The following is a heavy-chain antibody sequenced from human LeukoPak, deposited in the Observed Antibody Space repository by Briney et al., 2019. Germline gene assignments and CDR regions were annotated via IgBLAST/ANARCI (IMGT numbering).Heavy chain of an antibody. V-gene: IGHV3-30-3*01. CDR3: ARKDGAYCSGGSCYSP. CDR2: ISYDGSNK. Sequence: GRSLRLSCAASGLTFSSYAMHWVRQAPGKGLEWVAVISYDGSNKYYADSAKGRFTISRDNSKNTLYLQMNTLRAEDTAVYYCARKDGAYCSGGSCYSPWGQGTLVTVSS. CDR1: GLTFSSYA. D-gene: IGHD2-15*01. J-gene: IGHJ4*02.